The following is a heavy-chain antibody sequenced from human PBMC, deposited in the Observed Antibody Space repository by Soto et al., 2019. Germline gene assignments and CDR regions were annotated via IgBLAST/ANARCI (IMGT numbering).Heavy chain of an antibody. V-gene: IGHV2-70*11. J-gene: IGHJ6*02. CDR2: IDWDDDE. D-gene: IGHD3-9*01. CDR1: GFSLSTSGMC. CDR3: ARLNYDILSGMDV. Sequence: SGPTLVNPTQTLTLTCTFSGFSLSTSGMCVSWIRQPLGKALEWLARIDWDDDEYYSTSLKARLTISKDTSKNQVVLTMTNMDPVDTATYYCARLNYDILSGMDVWGQGTTVTVSS.